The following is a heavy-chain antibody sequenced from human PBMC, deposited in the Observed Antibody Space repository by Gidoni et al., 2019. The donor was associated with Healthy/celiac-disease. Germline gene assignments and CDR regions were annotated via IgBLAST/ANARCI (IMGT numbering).Heavy chain of an antibody. CDR3: ARAQPYYFDY. CDR1: GGSVSSGSYY. Sequence: QVQLQESGPGLVKPSETLSLTCTVSGGSVSSGSYYWSWIRQPPGKGLEWIGYIYYSGSTNYNPSLKSRVTISIDTSKNQFSLKLSSVTAADTAVYYCARAQPYYFDYWCQGTLVTVSS. J-gene: IGHJ4*02. V-gene: IGHV4-61*01. CDR2: IYYSGST.